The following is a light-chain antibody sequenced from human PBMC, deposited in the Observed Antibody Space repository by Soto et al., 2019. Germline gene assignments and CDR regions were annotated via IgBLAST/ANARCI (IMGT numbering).Light chain of an antibody. CDR2: YDT. Sequence: SYELIQPPSVSVAPGKTARITCGGNNIGSKSVHWYQQKPGQAPVLVIYYDTDRPSGIPERFSGSNSGNTATLTISRVEAGDEADYYCQMWDSSSDHPVFGGGTKLTVL. J-gene: IGLJ3*02. V-gene: IGLV3-21*04. CDR3: QMWDSSSDHPV. CDR1: NIGSKS.